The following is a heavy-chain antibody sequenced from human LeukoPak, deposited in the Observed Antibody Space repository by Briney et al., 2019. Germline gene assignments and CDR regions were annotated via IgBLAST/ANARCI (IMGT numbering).Heavy chain of an antibody. CDR3: ARGYYDILTGYIYYMDV. J-gene: IGHJ6*03. CDR1: GGTFSSYA. D-gene: IGHD3-9*01. Sequence: SVKVSCKASGGTFSSYAISWVRQAPGQGLEWMGGIIPIFGTANYAQKFQGRVTITTDESTSTAYMELSSLRSEDTAVYYCARGYYDILTGYIYYMDVRGKGTTVTVSS. V-gene: IGHV1-69*05. CDR2: IIPIFGTA.